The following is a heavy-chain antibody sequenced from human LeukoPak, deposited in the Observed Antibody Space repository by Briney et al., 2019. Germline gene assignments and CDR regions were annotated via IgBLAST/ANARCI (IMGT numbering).Heavy chain of an antibody. V-gene: IGHV3-23*01. CDR3: AKAVDGSGSYYHYYYMDV. Sequence: GGSLRLSCAASGFTFSSYAMSWVRQAPGKGLEWVSAISGSGGSTYYADSVKGRFTISRDNSKNTLYLQMNSLRAEDTAVYYCAKAVDGSGSYYHYYYMDVWGKGTTVTVSS. J-gene: IGHJ6*03. CDR1: GFTFSSYA. D-gene: IGHD3-10*01. CDR2: ISGSGGST.